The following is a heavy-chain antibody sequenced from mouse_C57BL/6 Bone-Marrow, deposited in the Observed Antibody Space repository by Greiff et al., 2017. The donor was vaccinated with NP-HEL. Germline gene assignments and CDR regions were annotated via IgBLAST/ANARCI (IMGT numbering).Heavy chain of an antibody. J-gene: IGHJ3*01. CDR1: GYTFTDYY. CDR3: ARVYYMDWFAY. V-gene: IGHV1-19*01. D-gene: IGHD2-1*01. CDR2: INPYNGGT. Sequence: EVKLQESGPVLVKPGASVKMSCKASGYTFTDYYMNWVKQSHGKSLEWIGVINPYNGGTSYNQKFKGKATLTVDKSSSTAYMELNSLTSEDSAVYYCARVYYMDWFAYWGQGTLVTVSA.